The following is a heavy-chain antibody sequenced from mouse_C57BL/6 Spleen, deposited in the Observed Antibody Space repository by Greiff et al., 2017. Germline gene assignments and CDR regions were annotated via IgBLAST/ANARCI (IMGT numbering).Heavy chain of an antibody. CDR1: GFNIKDDY. D-gene: IGHD1-1*01. V-gene: IGHV14-4*01. CDR3: TLYGSGYFWYFDV. CDR2: IDPENGDT. J-gene: IGHJ1*03. Sequence: VQLQQSGAELVRPGASVKLSCTASGFNIKDDYMHWVKQRPEQGLEWIGWIDPENGDTEYASKFQGKATITADTSSNTAYLQLSSLTSEDTAVYYCTLYGSGYFWYFDVWGTGTTVTVSS.